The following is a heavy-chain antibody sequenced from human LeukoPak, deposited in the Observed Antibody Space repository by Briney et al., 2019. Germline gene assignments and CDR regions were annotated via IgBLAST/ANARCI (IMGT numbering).Heavy chain of an antibody. V-gene: IGHV3-33*06. J-gene: IGHJ4*02. CDR3: ANNFDY. Sequence: GRSLRLSYAASGFTFSNYGMHWVRQAPGKGLEWVAVIWHDGSNKYYADSVKGRFTIARDNSKNTVFLQMNSLRAEDTAVYYCANNFDYWGQGTLVTVSS. CDR1: GFTFSNYG. CDR2: IWHDGSNK.